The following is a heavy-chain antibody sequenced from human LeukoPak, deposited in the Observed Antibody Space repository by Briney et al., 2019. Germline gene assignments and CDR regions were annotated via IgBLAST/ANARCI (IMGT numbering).Heavy chain of an antibody. CDR1: GYTFTGYY. J-gene: IGHJ4*02. CDR3: TRAGVVPAATDFDY. Sequence: GASVKVSCKASGYTFTGYYMHWVRQAPGQGLEWMGWINPNSGGTNYAQKFQGRVTMTRDTSISTAYMELSRLRSDDTAVYYCTRAGVVPAATDFDYWGQGTLVTVSS. CDR2: INPNSGGT. V-gene: IGHV1-2*02. D-gene: IGHD2-2*01.